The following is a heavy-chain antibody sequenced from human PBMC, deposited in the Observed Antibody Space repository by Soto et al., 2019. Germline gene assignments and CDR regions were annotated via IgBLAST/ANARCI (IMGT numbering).Heavy chain of an antibody. J-gene: IGHJ5*02. Sequence: QVRLQQWGSGLLKPSETLSLTCSVSGGAFSGFYWSWIRQAPGKGLEWIGEVSRRGTSNYTPSLKSRLSISRDMSKSHLSLPLTSVTDADTAVYYCARYGRDDYGQNNWFNPWGQGTLVTVSS. V-gene: IGHV4-34*02. CDR1: GGAFSGFY. CDR3: ARYGRDDYGQNNWFNP. D-gene: IGHD4-17*01. CDR2: VSRRGTS.